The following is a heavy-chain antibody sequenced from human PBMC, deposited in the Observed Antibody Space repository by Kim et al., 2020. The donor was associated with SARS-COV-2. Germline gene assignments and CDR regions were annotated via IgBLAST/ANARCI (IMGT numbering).Heavy chain of an antibody. V-gene: IGHV3-43D*03. Sequence: GGSLRLSCAASGFTFENYAMHWFRQVPGKGLEWVSLISWDGSDIYYADSVRGRFSISRSNAKNSVFLKMNSLGPEDTAFYFCAKDIGFSVLGATDGMIDYWGRGTLVTVSS. CDR3: AKDIGFSVLGATDGMIDY. CDR1: GFTFENYA. D-gene: IGHD1-26*01. CDR2: ISWDGSDI. J-gene: IGHJ4*02.